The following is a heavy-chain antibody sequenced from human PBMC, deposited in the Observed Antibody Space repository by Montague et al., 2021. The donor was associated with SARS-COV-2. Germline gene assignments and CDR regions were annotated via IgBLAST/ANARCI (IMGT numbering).Heavy chain of an antibody. CDR1: GFSLSTSGVG. CDR2: IYWDDDK. V-gene: IGHV2-5*02. Sequence: PALVKPTPTLTLTCTFSGFSLSTSGVGVGWIRQPPGKALEWLALIYWDDDKRYSPSLKSRLTITKDTSKNQVVLTMTNIDPVDTATYHCAHRPWLATHFDYWGQGTLVTVSS. CDR3: AHRPWLATHFDY. J-gene: IGHJ4*02. D-gene: IGHD6-19*01.